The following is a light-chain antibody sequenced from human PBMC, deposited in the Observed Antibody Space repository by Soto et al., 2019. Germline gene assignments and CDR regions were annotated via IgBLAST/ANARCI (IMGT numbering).Light chain of an antibody. CDR3: KLFGSSRP. CDR1: QSVGGSY. Sequence: STYFSGALSLSPEERATVSWRSSQSVGGSYVGWYQRKPGQVPRLLIFGQFSRATGIQDRFSGSGSGTDFTLTISILEPEDFDVYYRKLFGSSRPFGQGTKV. V-gene: IGKV3-20*01. J-gene: IGKJ1*01. CDR2: GQF.